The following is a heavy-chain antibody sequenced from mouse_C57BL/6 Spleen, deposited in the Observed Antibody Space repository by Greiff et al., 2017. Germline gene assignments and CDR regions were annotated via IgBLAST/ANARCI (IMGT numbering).Heavy chain of an antibody. J-gene: IGHJ2*01. V-gene: IGHV1-47*01. CDR3: AKAETHFDY. CDR2: FHPYNDDT. D-gene: IGHD3-2*02. Sequence: QVQLQPSGAELVKPGASVKMSCKVSGYTFTTYPLEWMKQNHGKSLEGIGNFHPYNDDTKSNEKFKGQATLTVEKSSSTVYLEFSRLTSEDSAVYYCAKAETHFDYWSQGTTLTVSS. CDR1: GYTFTTYP.